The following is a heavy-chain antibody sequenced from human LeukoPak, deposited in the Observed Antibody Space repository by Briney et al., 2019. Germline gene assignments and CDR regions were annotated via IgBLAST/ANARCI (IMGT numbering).Heavy chain of an antibody. CDR1: GFTFSSYG. Sequence: GRSLRLSCAASGFTFSSYGMHWVRQAPGKGLEWVAVIWYDGSNKYYADYVKGRFTISRDNAKNTLYLQMNSLRAEDTAVYYCARTYSSFFSFDYWGQGTLVTVSS. D-gene: IGHD6-6*01. J-gene: IGHJ4*02. V-gene: IGHV3-33*01. CDR3: ARTYSSFFSFDY. CDR2: IWYDGSNK.